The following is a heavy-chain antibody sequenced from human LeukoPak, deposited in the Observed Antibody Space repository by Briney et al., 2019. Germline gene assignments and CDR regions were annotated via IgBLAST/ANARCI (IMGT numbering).Heavy chain of an antibody. CDR2: IRYDVTNK. J-gene: IGHJ6*03. CDR3: AKDSQRYSSGWYSLSYYYYYMDV. Sequence: GGSLRLSCAASGFTFSSYGMHWVRQAPGKGLEWVAFIRYDVTNKYYADSVKGRFTISRDNSKNTLYVEMNSLRAEDRAVFYCAKDSQRYSSGWYSLSYYYYYMDVWGRGTTVTVSS. V-gene: IGHV3-30*02. CDR1: GFTFSSYG. D-gene: IGHD6-19*01.